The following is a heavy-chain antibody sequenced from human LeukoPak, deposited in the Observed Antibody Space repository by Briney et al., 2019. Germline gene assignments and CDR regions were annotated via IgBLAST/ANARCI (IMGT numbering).Heavy chain of an antibody. V-gene: IGHV1-46*01. CDR3: ASHSSSWLRGYYYYHMDV. CDR1: GYTFTSYY. J-gene: IGHJ6*03. CDR2: INPSGGST. D-gene: IGHD6-13*01. Sequence: ASVKVSCEASGYTFTSYYMHWVRQAPGQGLEWMGIINPSGGSTSYAQKFQGRVTMTRDTSTSTVYMELSSLRSEDTAVYYCASHSSSWLRGYYYYHMDVWGKGTTVTVSS.